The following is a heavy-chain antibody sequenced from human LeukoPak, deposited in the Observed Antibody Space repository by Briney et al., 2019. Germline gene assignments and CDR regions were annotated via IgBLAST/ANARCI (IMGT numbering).Heavy chain of an antibody. CDR3: AEDASITMVRGASLDY. CDR2: IYYSGST. J-gene: IGHJ4*02. CDR1: GGSISSYY. D-gene: IGHD3-10*01. V-gene: IGHV4-59*01. Sequence: PSETLSLTCTVSGGSISSYYWSWIRQPPGKGLEWIGYIYYSGSTNYNPSLKSRVTISVDTSKNQFSLKLSSVTAADTALYYCAEDASITMVRGASLDYWGQGTLVTVSS.